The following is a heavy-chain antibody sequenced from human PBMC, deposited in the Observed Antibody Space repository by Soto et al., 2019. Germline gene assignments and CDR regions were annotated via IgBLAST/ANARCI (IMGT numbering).Heavy chain of an antibody. V-gene: IGHV3-30*18. J-gene: IGHJ3*02. CDR3: AKVRTSRTNDAFDI. Sequence: QVQLVESGGGVVQPGRSLRLSCAASGFTFSSYGMHWVRQAPGKGLEWVAVISYDGSNKYYADSVKGRFTISRDNSKNTLYLQMNSLRAEDTAVYYCAKVRTSRTNDAFDIWGQETMVTVSS. D-gene: IGHD2-2*01. CDR2: ISYDGSNK. CDR1: GFTFSSYG.